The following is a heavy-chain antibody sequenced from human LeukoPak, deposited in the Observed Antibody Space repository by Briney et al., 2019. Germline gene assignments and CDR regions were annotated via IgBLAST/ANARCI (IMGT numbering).Heavy chain of an antibody. D-gene: IGHD3-10*01. CDR3: ARDPKGVGGYFDL. CDR2: ISSSSNTI. Sequence: GGSLRLSCAASGFTFSSYSMNWVRQAPGKGLEWVSYISSSSNTIFYADSVKGRFTISRDNAKNSLFLQMNSLRAEDTAVYYCARDPKGVGGYFDLWGRGTLVTVSS. V-gene: IGHV3-48*04. CDR1: GFTFSSYS. J-gene: IGHJ2*01.